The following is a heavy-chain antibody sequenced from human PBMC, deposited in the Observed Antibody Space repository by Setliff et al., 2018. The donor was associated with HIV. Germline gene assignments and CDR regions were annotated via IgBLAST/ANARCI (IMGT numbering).Heavy chain of an antibody. CDR3: TRAFIPNGAFDT. CDR1: GDSISSGSYF. V-gene: IGHV4-39*02. D-gene: IGHD3-16*01. J-gene: IGHJ3*02. CDR2: IYYTGFA. Sequence: SETLSLTCSVSGDSISSGSYFWGWIRQTPGKGLEWIGNIYYTGFAYYNPSLKSRVTISLDTSKTHFFLNLTSVTDADTAVYFCTRAFIPNGAFDTWGQGTMVTVSS.